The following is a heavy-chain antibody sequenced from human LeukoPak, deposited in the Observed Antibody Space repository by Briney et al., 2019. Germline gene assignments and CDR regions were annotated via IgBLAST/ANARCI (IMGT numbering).Heavy chain of an antibody. V-gene: IGHV4-39*01. CDR3: ARHTRVTATIDY. D-gene: IGHD4-23*01. J-gene: IGHJ4*02. Sequence: PSETLSLTRTVSGGSISSSSYYWGWIRQPPGKGLEWIGSIYYSGSTYYNPSLKGRVTISVDTSKNQFSLKLSSVTAADTAVYYCARHTRVTATIDYWGQGTLVTVSS. CDR2: IYYSGST. CDR1: GGSISSSSYY.